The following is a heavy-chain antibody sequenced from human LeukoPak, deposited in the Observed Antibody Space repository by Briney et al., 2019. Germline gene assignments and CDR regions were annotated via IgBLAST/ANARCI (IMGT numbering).Heavy chain of an antibody. J-gene: IGHJ4*02. D-gene: IGHD3-10*01. V-gene: IGHV1-2*06. CDR2: INPNSGGT. CDR1: GYTFTGYY. Sequence: GASVKVSCKAPGYTFTGYYMHWVRQAPGQGLEWMGRINPNSGGTNYAQKFQGRVTMTRDTSISTAYMELSRLRSDDTAVYYCARDLFHSMVRGVPPFDYWGQGTLVTVSS. CDR3: ARDLFHSMVRGVPPFDY.